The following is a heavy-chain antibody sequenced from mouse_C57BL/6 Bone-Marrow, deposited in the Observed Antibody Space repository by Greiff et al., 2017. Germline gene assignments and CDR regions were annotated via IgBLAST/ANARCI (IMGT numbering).Heavy chain of an antibody. V-gene: IGHV1-76*01. CDR1: GYTFTDYY. CDR3: AREGGPYAMDY. D-gene: IGHD1-1*02. Sequence: QVHVKQSGAELVRPGASVKLSCKASGYTFTDYYINWVKQRPGQGLEWIARIYPGSGNTYYNEKFKGKATLTAEKSSSTAYMQLSSLTSEDSAVXFCAREGGPYAMDYWGQGTSVTVSS. CDR2: IYPGSGNT. J-gene: IGHJ4*01.